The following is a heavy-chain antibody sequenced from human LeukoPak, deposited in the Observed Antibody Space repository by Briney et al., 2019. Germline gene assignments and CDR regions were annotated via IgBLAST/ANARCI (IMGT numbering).Heavy chain of an antibody. J-gene: IGHJ6*02. CDR2: ISSGGTTI. Sequence: PGGSLRLSCAASGFTFSDYYMGWIRQAPGKGLEWISYISSGGTTIHYADSVKGRFTISRDNAKNPLYLQLSSLKTEDTAVYYCARDKQKIRTRDTSYFYFYYGMDVWGHGTTVTVSS. CDR1: GFTFSDYY. V-gene: IGHV3-11*01. D-gene: IGHD2-21*02. CDR3: ARDKQKIRTRDTSYFYFYYGMDV.